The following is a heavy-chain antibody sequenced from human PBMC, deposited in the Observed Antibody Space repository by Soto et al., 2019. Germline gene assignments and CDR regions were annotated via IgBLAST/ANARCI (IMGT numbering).Heavy chain of an antibody. Sequence: RLPWAVAGFTISSFGMRWVRQAPRKGLEWVSAISGSGGNTYYADSVKGRFTISTDNSKNTLYLQMNSLRAEDTAVYFFARDGGNYAHTHTLDYWGQGALVTVSS. CDR1: GFTISSFG. J-gene: IGHJ4*02. D-gene: IGHD4-4*01. V-gene: IGHV3-23*01. CDR2: ISGSGGNT. CDR3: ARDGGNYAHTHTLDY.